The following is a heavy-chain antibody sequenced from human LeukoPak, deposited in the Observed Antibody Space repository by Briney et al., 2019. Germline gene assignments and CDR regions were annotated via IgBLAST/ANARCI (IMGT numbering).Heavy chain of an antibody. Sequence: PGGSLRLSCAASGFTFSSYWMHWVRQAPGKGLVWVSRINSDGSSTYYADSVKGRFTISRDNSKNTLYLQMNSLRAEDTAVYYCAKVDGYSYGPFDYWGQGTLVTVSS. D-gene: IGHD5-18*01. V-gene: IGHV3-74*01. CDR3: AKVDGYSYGPFDY. CDR2: INSDGSST. CDR1: GFTFSSYW. J-gene: IGHJ4*02.